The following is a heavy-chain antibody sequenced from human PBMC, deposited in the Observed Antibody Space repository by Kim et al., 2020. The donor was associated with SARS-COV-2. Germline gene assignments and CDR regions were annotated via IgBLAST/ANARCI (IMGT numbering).Heavy chain of an antibody. CDR2: ITSDGSDK. J-gene: IGHJ4*02. Sequence: GGSLRLSCTASGFTFRNYALHWVRQAPGKGLEWMSSITSDGSDKYYADSVQGRFTISRDNSKNTVYLQIHTLRSDDTAVYYCARVFSDAVSWGSYRHWGQGTLVTVSS. CDR3: ARVFSDAVSWGSYRH. V-gene: IGHV3-30*04. CDR1: GFTFRNYA. D-gene: IGHD3-16*01.